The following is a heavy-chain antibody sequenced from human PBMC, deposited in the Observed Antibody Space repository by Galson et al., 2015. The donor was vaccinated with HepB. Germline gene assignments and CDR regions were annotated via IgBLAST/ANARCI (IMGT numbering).Heavy chain of an antibody. D-gene: IGHD5-18*01. J-gene: IGHJ6*02. CDR3: ARDKLPRGYSPSGYYYAMDV. V-gene: IGHV4-59*11. CDR2: VHHSGST. Sequence: SETLSLTCTVSGASIRSRYWTWTRLSPGSRLEWIGFVHHSGSTKFNPSFSSRVSMSVDTSRNDFSMRLTSVTAEDTAVYYCARDKLPRGYSPSGYYYAMDVWGQGTSVTVSS. CDR1: GASIRSRY.